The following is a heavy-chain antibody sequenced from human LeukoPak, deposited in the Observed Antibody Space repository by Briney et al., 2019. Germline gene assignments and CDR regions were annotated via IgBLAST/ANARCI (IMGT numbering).Heavy chain of an antibody. J-gene: IGHJ4*02. Sequence: GGSLRLSCAASEFTFSSYWMSWVRQAPGKGLEWVAVISYDGSNKYYADSVKGRFTISRDNSKNTLYLQMNSLRAEDTAVYYCARNFGGNSFDYWGQGTLVTVSS. CDR3: ARNFGGNSFDY. D-gene: IGHD2-15*01. CDR2: ISYDGSNK. V-gene: IGHV3-30*03. CDR1: EFTFSSYW.